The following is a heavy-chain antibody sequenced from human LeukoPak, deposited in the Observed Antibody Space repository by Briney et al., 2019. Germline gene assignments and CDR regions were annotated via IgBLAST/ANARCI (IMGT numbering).Heavy chain of an antibody. CDR2: ISSSTSYI. CDR1: GFTFSSYS. J-gene: IGHJ6*02. Sequence: GGSLRLSCAASGFTFSSYSMNWVRQAPGKGLEWVSSISSSTSYIYYGDSVKGRFTISRDNAKNSLYLQMNSLRVEDTAVYYCARCQKGDSVDGMDVWGLGTTVTVSS. D-gene: IGHD2-21*02. V-gene: IGHV3-21*01. CDR3: ARCQKGDSVDGMDV.